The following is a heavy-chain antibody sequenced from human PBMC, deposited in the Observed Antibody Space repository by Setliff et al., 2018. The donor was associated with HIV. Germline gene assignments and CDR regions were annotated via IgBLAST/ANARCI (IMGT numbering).Heavy chain of an antibody. Sequence: GASVKVSCKASGYTFTNYAMHWVRQAPGQRLEWMGWINAGNGNTKYSQKFQGRVTITRDTSASTAYMELSSLRSEDTAVYYCATYHYYDSSAYFIDLYYFDYLGQGTLVTVSS. J-gene: IGHJ4*02. CDR2: INAGNGNT. CDR3: ATYHYYDSSAYFIDLYYFDY. CDR1: GYTFTNYA. D-gene: IGHD3-22*01. V-gene: IGHV1-3*01.